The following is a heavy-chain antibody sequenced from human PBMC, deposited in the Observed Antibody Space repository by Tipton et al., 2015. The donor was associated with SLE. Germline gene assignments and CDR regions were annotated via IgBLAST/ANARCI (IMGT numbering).Heavy chain of an antibody. J-gene: IGHJ2*01. Sequence: TLSLTCTVSGVSISIATYYWSWIRQPAGKGLEWIGRIYSPGSTNYNPSLKSRVTISIDTSKNQFSLNLTSVTGADTAVYYCARGAFNGDFSRRYFDLWGRGTLVTVSS. CDR3: ARGAFNGDFSRRYFDL. D-gene: IGHD4-17*01. V-gene: IGHV4-61*02. CDR2: IYSPGST. CDR1: GVSISIATYY.